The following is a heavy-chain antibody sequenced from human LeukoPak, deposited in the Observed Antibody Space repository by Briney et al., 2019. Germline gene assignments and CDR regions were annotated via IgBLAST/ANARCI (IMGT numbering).Heavy chain of an antibody. CDR3: ARERPDSRTLDY. Sequence: GGSLRLSCAASGFTFSSYAMHWVRQAPGKGLEWVAVISYDGSNKYYADSVKGRFTISRDNAKNSLYLQMNSLRAEDTAVYYCARERPDSRTLDYWGQGTLVTVSS. D-gene: IGHD1-14*01. CDR2: ISYDGSNK. CDR1: GFTFSSYA. J-gene: IGHJ4*02. V-gene: IGHV3-30*04.